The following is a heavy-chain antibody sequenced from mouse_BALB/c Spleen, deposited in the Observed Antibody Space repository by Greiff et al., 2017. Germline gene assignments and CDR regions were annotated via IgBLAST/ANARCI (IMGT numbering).Heavy chain of an antibody. CDR1: GYTFTSYY. D-gene: IGHD1-1*01. CDR2: INPSNGGT. V-gene: IGHV1S81*02. CDR3: TRGLRNYAMDY. J-gene: IGHJ4*01. Sequence: QVQLQQSGAELVKPGASVKLSCKASGYTFTSYYMYWVKQRPGQGLEWIGEINPSNGGTNFNEKFKSKATLTVDKSSSTAYMQLSSLTSEDSAVYYCTRGLRNYAMDYWGQGTSVTVSS.